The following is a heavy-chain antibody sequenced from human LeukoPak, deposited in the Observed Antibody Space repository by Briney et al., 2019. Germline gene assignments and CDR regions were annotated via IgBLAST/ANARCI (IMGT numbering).Heavy chain of an antibody. D-gene: IGHD3-16*01. CDR3: ASFSGRGGYSDY. V-gene: IGHV4-39*07. CDR1: GGSISSSSYY. CDR2: IYYSGST. J-gene: IGHJ4*02. Sequence: SETLSLTCTVSGGSISSSSYYWGWIRQPPGKGLEWIGSIYYSGSTYYNPSLKSRVTISVDTSKNQFSLKLSSVTAADTAVYYCASFSGRGGYSDYWGQGTLVTVSS.